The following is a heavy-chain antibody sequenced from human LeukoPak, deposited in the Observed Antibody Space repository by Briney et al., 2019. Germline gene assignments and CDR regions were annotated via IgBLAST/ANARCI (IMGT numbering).Heavy chain of an antibody. Sequence: SETLSLTCAVYGGSFSGYYWSWIRQSPGKGLEWIGEINHSGSTNYNPSLKSRVTISVDTSKNQFSLKLSSVTAADTAVYYCARGHIQVDTARCLDYWGQGTLVTVSS. D-gene: IGHD5-18*01. CDR2: INHSGST. CDR3: ARGHIQVDTARCLDY. V-gene: IGHV4-34*01. J-gene: IGHJ4*02. CDR1: GGSFSGYY.